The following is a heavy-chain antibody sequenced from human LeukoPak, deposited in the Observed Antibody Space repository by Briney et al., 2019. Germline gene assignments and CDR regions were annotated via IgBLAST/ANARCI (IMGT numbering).Heavy chain of an antibody. V-gene: IGHV4-4*07. Sequence: PSETLSLTCTVSGGSISSYYWSWIRQPAGKGLEWIGRIYTSGSTNYNPSLKSRVTMSVDTSKNQFSLKLSSVTAADTAVYYCARGYRLLYYYYMDVWGKGTTVTVSS. D-gene: IGHD2-21*02. CDR2: IYTSGST. CDR1: GGSISSYY. CDR3: ARGYRLLYYYYMDV. J-gene: IGHJ6*03.